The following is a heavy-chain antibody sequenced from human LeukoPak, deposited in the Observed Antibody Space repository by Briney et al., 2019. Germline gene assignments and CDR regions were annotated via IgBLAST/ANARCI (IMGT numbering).Heavy chain of an antibody. V-gene: IGHV3-23*01. CDR2: ISGTGGST. J-gene: IGHJ4*02. CDR3: AKIPHYDFWSGYYYFDY. Sequence: GGSLRLSCAASGFTFSSYAMSWVRQAPGKGLEWVSSISGTGGSTYYAESVKGRFTISRDNSKHTLYLQMNSLRAEDTAVYYCAKIPHYDFWSGYYYFDYWGQGTLVTVSS. D-gene: IGHD3-3*01. CDR1: GFTFSSYA.